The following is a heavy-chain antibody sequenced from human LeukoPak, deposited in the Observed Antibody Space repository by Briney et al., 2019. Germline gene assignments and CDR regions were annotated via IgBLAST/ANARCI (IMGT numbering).Heavy chain of an antibody. Sequence: ASVKVSCKASGYTFTGYYMHWVRQAPGQGLEWMGWINPNSGGTNYAQKFQGRVTMTRDTSVSTAYMELSRLRSDDTAVYYCARDRGYSYDIDYWGQGTLVTVSS. CDR3: ARDRGYSYDIDY. J-gene: IGHJ4*02. CDR2: INPNSGGT. V-gene: IGHV1-2*02. D-gene: IGHD5-18*01. CDR1: GYTFTGYY.